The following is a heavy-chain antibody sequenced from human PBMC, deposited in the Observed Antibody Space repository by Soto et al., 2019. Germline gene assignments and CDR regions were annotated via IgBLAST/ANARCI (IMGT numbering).Heavy chain of an antibody. D-gene: IGHD3-9*01. Sequence: ASVKVSCKASGYTFNMYGITWVRQAPGQGLEWMGWINPNSGGTNYAQKFQGRVTMTRDTSISTAYMELSRLRSDDTAVYYCARGRLLRYLRGGPDYWGQGTLVTVSS. V-gene: IGHV1-2*02. J-gene: IGHJ4*02. CDR1: GYTFNMYG. CDR2: INPNSGGT. CDR3: ARGRLLRYLRGGPDY.